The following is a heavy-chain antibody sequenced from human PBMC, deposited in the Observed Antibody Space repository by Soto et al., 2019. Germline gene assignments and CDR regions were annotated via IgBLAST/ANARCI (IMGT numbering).Heavy chain of an antibody. J-gene: IGHJ6*02. D-gene: IGHD5-12*01. CDR1: GGDFRNSA. CDR2: IIPMYDAK. V-gene: IGHV1-69*13. Sequence: GASVKVSCKASGGDFRNSAITWVRQAPGQGLEWMGRIIPMYDAKNYAQKFHGRVTITADEASNTAYMELSSLRSEDTASYYCATSVGDIGYRFFNMDVWGPGTTVTVSS. CDR3: ATSVGDIGYRFFNMDV.